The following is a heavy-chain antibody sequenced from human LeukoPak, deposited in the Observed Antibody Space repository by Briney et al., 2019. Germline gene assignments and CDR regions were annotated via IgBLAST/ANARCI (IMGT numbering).Heavy chain of an antibody. D-gene: IGHD5-12*01. CDR1: GFSFSDYY. CDR3: ARERSGSGYDRHWFDP. V-gene: IGHV4-39*07. J-gene: IGHJ5*02. CDR2: IYYSGST. Sequence: GSLRLSCAASGFSFSDYYMSWIRQPPGKGLEWIGSIYYSGSTYYNPSLKSRVTISVDTSKNQFSLKLSSVTAADTAVYYCARERSGSGYDRHWFDPWGQGTLVTVSS.